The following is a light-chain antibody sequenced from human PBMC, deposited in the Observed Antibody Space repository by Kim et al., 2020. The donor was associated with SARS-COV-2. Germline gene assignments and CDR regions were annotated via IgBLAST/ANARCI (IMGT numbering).Light chain of an antibody. V-gene: IGKV3-15*01. CDR3: QQYNYWPRA. CDR2: GAS. Sequence: EIVMTQSPATLSVSPGERVTLSCRASQSVSSNLAWYQQKPGQAPRLLIYGASTRATDIPARFSGGGSGTEFTLTISSLQSEDFAVYYCQQYNYWPRAFGQGTKVDIK. CDR1: QSVSSN. J-gene: IGKJ1*01.